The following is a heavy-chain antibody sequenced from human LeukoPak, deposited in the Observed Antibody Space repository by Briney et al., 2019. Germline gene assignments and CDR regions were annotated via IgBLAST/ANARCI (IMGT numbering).Heavy chain of an antibody. V-gene: IGHV1-46*01. D-gene: IGHD3-3*01. Sequence: PGASVKVSCKASGYTFISYGISWVRQAPGQGLEWMGIINPSGGSTSYAQKFQGRVTMTRDTSTSTVYMELSSLRSEDTAVYYCARDPYREWQLARGFDYWGQGTLVTVSS. CDR3: ARDPYREWQLARGFDY. J-gene: IGHJ4*02. CDR1: GYTFISYG. CDR2: INPSGGST.